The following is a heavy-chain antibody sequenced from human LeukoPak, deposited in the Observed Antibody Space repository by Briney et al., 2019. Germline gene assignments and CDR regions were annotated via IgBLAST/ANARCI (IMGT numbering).Heavy chain of an antibody. V-gene: IGHV4-34*01. CDR1: GGSFSGYY. CDR2: VYHSGST. J-gene: IGHJ4*02. D-gene: IGHD3-22*01. Sequence: SETLSLTCAVYGGSFSGYYWSWIRQPPGKGLEWTGEVYHSGSTNYNPSLKSRVTISVDTSKNQFSLKLSSVTAADTAVYFCARGPPTDYYDSSGSYYVFDYWGQGTLVTVSS. CDR3: ARGPPTDYYDSSGSYYVFDY.